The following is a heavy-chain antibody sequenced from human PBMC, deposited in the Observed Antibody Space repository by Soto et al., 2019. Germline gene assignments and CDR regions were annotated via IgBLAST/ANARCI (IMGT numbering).Heavy chain of an antibody. V-gene: IGHV4-59*01. Sequence: SETLSLTCTVSGGSISSYYWSWIRQPPGKGLEWIGYIYYRGSTNYNPSLKSRVTISVDTSKNQFSLKLSSVTAADTAVYYCARRYGSAFDFWGQGTMVTVSS. CDR1: GGSISSYY. CDR3: ARRYGSAFDF. D-gene: IGHD3-10*01. J-gene: IGHJ3*01. CDR2: IYYRGST.